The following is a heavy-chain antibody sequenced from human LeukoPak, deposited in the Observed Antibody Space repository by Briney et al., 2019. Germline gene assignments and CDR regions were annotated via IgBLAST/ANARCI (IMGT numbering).Heavy chain of an antibody. CDR3: ARVSGRRITMVRGVQKDANWFDP. CDR1: GGSFSGYY. Sequence: SETLSLTCAVYGGSFSGYYWSWIRQPPGKGLEWIGEINHSGSTNYNPSLKSRVTISVDTSKNQFSLKLSSVTAADTAVYYCARVSGRRITMVRGVQKDANWFDPWGQGTLVTVSS. CDR2: INHSGST. V-gene: IGHV4-34*01. D-gene: IGHD3-10*01. J-gene: IGHJ5*02.